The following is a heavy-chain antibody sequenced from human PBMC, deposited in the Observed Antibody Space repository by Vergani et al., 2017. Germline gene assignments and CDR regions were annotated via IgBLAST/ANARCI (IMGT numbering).Heavy chain of an antibody. D-gene: IGHD3-22*01. CDR2: IHPADSYT. J-gene: IGHJ4*02. Sequence: EVQLVQSGAEVKKPGESLKISCQISGYSFTNYWIGWVRQMPGKGLELMGIIHPADSYTRYSPSFQGQVTIAVDKSISTAYLQRSSLRASDSAMYYCARLYGRDSSGSKYFDYWGQGTLVTVSS. CDR1: GYSFTNYW. V-gene: IGHV5-51*01. CDR3: ARLYGRDSSGSKYFDY.